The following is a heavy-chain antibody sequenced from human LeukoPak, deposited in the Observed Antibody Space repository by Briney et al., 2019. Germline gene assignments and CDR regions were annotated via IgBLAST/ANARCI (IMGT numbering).Heavy chain of an antibody. V-gene: IGHV3-48*01. CDR3: ALAGGWFNDY. CDR1: GITFSSYS. J-gene: IGHJ4*02. CDR2: ISSFSGTI. D-gene: IGHD6-19*01. Sequence: GGSLRLSCVASGITFSSYSMNWVRQAPGKGLEWVSYISSFSGTINYADSVKGRFTISRDNAKNSLYLQMNSLRAEDTAVYYCALAGGWFNDYWGQGTLVTVSS.